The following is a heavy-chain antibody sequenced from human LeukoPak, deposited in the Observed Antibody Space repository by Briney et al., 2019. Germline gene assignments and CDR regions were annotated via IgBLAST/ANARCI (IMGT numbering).Heavy chain of an antibody. Sequence: SETLSLTCTVSGGSISSSSYYWGWIRQPPGKGLEWIGSIYYSGSTYYNPSLKSRVTISVDTSKNQFALKLSSVIAADTAVYYCARDSGSYSPAHAFDIWGQGTMVTVSS. V-gene: IGHV4-39*06. J-gene: IGHJ3*02. CDR1: GGSISSSSYY. D-gene: IGHD1-26*01. CDR3: ARDSGSYSPAHAFDI. CDR2: IYYSGST.